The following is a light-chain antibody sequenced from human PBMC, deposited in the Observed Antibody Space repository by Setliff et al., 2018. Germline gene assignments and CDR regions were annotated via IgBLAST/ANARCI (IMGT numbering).Light chain of an antibody. V-gene: IGKV3-15*01. J-gene: IGKJ5*01. CDR2: GVS. CDR3: QQYNNWIT. CDR1: QSVSSS. Sequence: EIVITQSPATLSVSPGERATLSCRASQSVSSSLAWYQQKPGQAPRLLIYGVSTRATGIPARFSGSGSGTEFTLTISSLQSEDFAVYYCQQYNNWITFGQGTRLESK.